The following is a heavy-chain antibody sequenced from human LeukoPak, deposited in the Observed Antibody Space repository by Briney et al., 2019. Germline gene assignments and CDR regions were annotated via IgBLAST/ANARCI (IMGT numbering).Heavy chain of an antibody. CDR3: ARDALWLTHFDY. CDR1: GYTFTGYY. J-gene: IGHJ4*02. CDR2: INPNSGGT. V-gene: IGHV1-2*02. Sequence: ASVKVSCKASGYTFTGYYMHWVRQAPGQGLEWMGWINPNSGGTNYAQKLQGRVTMTTDTSTSTAYMELRSLRSDDTAVYYCARDALWLTHFDYWGQGTLVTVSS. D-gene: IGHD6-19*01.